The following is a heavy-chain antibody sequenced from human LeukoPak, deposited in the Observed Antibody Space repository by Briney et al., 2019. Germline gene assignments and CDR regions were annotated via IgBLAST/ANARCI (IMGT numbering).Heavy chain of an antibody. J-gene: IGHJ4*02. Sequence: SQTLSLTCAISGDSVSSNSAAWNWISQSPSRGLEWLGRTYYRSKWYNDYAVPMKSRITINPDTSKNQFSLQLNSVTPEDTAVYYCARDRLERPYYFDYWGQGTLVTVSS. CDR1: GDSVSSNSAA. D-gene: IGHD1-1*01. CDR3: ARDRLERPYYFDY. V-gene: IGHV6-1*01. CDR2: TYYRSKWYN.